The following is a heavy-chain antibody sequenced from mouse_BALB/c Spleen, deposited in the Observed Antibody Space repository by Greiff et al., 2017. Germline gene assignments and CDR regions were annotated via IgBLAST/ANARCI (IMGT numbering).Heavy chain of an antibody. D-gene: IGHD4-1*01. V-gene: IGHV1-14*01. CDR3: ARGTGRAHFDY. J-gene: IGHJ2*01. CDR2: INSYNDGT. Sequence: VQLQQSGPELVKPGASVKMSCKASGYTFTSYVMHWVKQKPGQGLEWIGYINSYNDGTKYNEKFKGKATLTSDKSSSTAYMELSSLTSEDSAVYYCARGTGRAHFDYWGQGTTLTVSS. CDR1: GYTFTSYV.